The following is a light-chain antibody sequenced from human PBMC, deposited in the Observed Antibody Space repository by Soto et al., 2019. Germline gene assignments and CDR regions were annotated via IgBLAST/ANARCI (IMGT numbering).Light chain of an antibody. J-gene: IGKJ1*01. CDR2: DAS. CDR3: QQFNSYLWT. CDR1: QGISSA. Sequence: AIQLTQSPSSLSASVGDRVTITCRASQGISSALAWYQQKPGKAPKLLIYDASSLGSGVPSRFSGIGSGTDFTLTISSLQPEDFATYYCQQFNSYLWTFGQGTKLEIK. V-gene: IGKV1-13*02.